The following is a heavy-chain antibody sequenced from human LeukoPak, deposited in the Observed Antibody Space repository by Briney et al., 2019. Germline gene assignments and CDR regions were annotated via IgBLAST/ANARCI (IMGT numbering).Heavy chain of an antibody. Sequence: SETLSLTCAVYGGSFSGYYWSWIRQPPGKGLEWIGEINHSGSTNYNPSLKSRVTISVDTSKNQFSLKLSSVTAADTAVYYCARHPMGIGGGSGSYYKDWGQGTLVTVSS. V-gene: IGHV4-34*01. D-gene: IGHD3-10*01. CDR2: INHSGST. J-gene: IGHJ4*02. CDR3: ARHPMGIGGGSGSYYKD. CDR1: GGSFSGYY.